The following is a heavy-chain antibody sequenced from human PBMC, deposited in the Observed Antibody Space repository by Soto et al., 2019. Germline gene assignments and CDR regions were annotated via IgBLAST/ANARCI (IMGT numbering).Heavy chain of an antibody. Sequence: ASVKVSCKASGYTFTSYGISWVRQAPGQGLEWMGWISAYNGNTNYAQKLQGRVTMTTDTSTSTAYMELRSLRSDDTAVYYCERSYSSGWYLDYCGQGTLVTVSS. CDR1: GYTFTSYG. J-gene: IGHJ4*02. CDR3: ERSYSSGWYLDY. CDR2: ISAYNGNT. D-gene: IGHD6-19*01. V-gene: IGHV1-18*01.